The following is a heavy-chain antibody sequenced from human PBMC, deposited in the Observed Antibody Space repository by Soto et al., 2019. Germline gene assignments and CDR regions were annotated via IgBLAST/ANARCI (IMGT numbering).Heavy chain of an antibody. D-gene: IGHD3-22*01. CDR3: ARAPGDRSGWTFDY. CDR2: IYSSGSI. J-gene: IGHJ4*02. V-gene: IGHV4-4*07. Sequence: QVQLQESGPGLVKPSETLSLTCTVSGGSISNYYWSWIRQPAGKGLEWIGRIYSSGSINYNPSLKSRVTMSVDTSQNQFSLNLSSVTAADPAVYYCARAPGDRSGWTFDYWGQGTLVTVSS. CDR1: GGSISNYY.